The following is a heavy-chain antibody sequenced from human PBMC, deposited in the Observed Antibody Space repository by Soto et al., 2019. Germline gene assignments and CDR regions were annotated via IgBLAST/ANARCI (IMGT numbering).Heavy chain of an antibody. V-gene: IGHV3-23*01. CDR3: VKNSGWFNT. D-gene: IGHD3-10*01. CDR1: GFTFGTTD. J-gene: IGHJ5*02. CDR2: IDGSGGIT. Sequence: QLLQSGGGVVQPGGSLTLSCAASGFTFGTTDMSWVRQAPGEGLEWVSTIDGSGGITYYADSVKGRFTISRDNSRNTAYRQMNSLRGDATALYYCVKNSGWFNTWGPGALVTVSS.